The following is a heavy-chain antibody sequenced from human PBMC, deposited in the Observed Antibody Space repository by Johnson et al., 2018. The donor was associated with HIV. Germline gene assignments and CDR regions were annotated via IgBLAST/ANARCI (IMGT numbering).Heavy chain of an antibody. V-gene: IGHV3-72*01. J-gene: IGHJ3*01. CDR1: GFIFSDHY. CDR2: TRNKANSYTT. Sequence: EMQLVESGGGLVKPGGSLRVSCAASGFIFSDHYMDWVRQAPGKGLEWVGRTRNKANSYTTDYAASVKGRFTISRDDSKNSLYLQMNSLKTEDTAVYYCTRVSLPPSYAFDFWGQGTMVTVSS. CDR3: TRVSLPPSYAFDF.